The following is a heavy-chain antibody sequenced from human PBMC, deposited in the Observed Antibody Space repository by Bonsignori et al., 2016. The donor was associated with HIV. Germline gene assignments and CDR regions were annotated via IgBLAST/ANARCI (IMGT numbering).Heavy chain of an antibody. CDR2: IRYDGSNK. CDR3: AKDPARYYYDSSGYYPYYYMDV. V-gene: IGHV3-30*02. Sequence: WIRQPPGKGLEWVAFIRYDGSNKYYADSVKGRFTISRDNSKNTLYLQMNSLRAEDTAVYYCAKDPARYYYDSSGYYPYYYMDVWGKGTTVTVSS. J-gene: IGHJ6*03. D-gene: IGHD3-22*01.